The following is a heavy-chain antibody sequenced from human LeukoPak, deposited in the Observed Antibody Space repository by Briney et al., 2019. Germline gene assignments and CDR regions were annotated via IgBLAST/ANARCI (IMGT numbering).Heavy chain of an antibody. CDR1: GGSFSGYY. J-gene: IGHJ6*02. CDR3: ARGVTGRHYCYYYGMDV. V-gene: IGHV4-34*01. Sequence: SETLSLTCAVYGGSFSGYYWSWIRQPPGKGLEWIGEINHSGSTNYNPSLKSRVTISVDTSKNQFSLKLSSVTAADTAVYYCARGVTGRHYCYYYGMDVWGQGTTVTVSS. D-gene: IGHD3-16*02. CDR2: INHSGST.